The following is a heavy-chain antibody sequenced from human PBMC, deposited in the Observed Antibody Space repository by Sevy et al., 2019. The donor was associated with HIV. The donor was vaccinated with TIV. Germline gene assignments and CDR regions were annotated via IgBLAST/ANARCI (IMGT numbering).Heavy chain of an antibody. CDR1: GFAFSSYW. Sequence: GGSLRLSCAASGFAFSSYWMHWVRQTPGKGLVWVSRINSDGGNTSYADSVKGRFTISRDNAKNTLYLQMNSLRAEDTAVYYCARPYDSSGYYVYAFDIWGQGTMVTVSS. J-gene: IGHJ3*02. CDR2: INSDGGNT. CDR3: ARPYDSSGYYVYAFDI. V-gene: IGHV3-74*01. D-gene: IGHD3-22*01.